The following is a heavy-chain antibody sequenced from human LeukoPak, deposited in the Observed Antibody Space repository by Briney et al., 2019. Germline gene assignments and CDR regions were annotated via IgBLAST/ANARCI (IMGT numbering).Heavy chain of an antibody. V-gene: IGHV4-39*01. J-gene: IGHJ5*02. Sequence: SETLSLTCTVSGGSISSSSYYWGWIRQPPGKGLEWIGSIYYSGSTYYNPSLKSRVTISVDTSKNQFSLKLSSVTAADTAVYYCARFLSRKRGIRWFDPWGQGTLVTVSS. CDR1: GGSISSSSYY. CDR2: IYYSGST. CDR3: ARFLSRKRGIRWFDP. D-gene: IGHD7-27*01.